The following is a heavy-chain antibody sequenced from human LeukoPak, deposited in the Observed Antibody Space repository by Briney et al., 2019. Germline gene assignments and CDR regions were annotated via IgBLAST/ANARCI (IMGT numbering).Heavy chain of an antibody. V-gene: IGHV3-7*01. Sequence: PRGSLRLSCAASAFIFSVHGTGWVRQAPGKGLGWVTTITQDGSEKYYVDSVKGRFPASRDNAKNSLYLQMNSLRAEDTAVYYCARDQTTMIRGAYYYYYMDVWGIGTTVTVSS. J-gene: IGHJ6*03. D-gene: IGHD3-10*01. CDR1: AFIFSVHG. CDR3: ARDQTTMIRGAYYYYYMDV. CDR2: ITQDGSEK.